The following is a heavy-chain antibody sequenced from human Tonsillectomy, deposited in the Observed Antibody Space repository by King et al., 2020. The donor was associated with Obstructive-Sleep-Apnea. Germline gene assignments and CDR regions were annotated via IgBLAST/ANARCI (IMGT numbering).Heavy chain of an antibody. CDR2: IYYSVGT. J-gene: IGHJ4*02. V-gene: IGHV4-30-4*01. CDR3: ARDRTWIQLWSD. D-gene: IGHD5-18*01. Sequence: QLQESGPGLVKPSQTLSLTCTVSGGSLSSGDYYCSWIRQPPEKCLAWIGYIYYSVGTYSNPSLKCRVTISLDTSTNQFSLKLSSVTAADTAVYYCARDRTWIQLWSDWGQGTLVTVSS. CDR1: GGSLSSGDYY.